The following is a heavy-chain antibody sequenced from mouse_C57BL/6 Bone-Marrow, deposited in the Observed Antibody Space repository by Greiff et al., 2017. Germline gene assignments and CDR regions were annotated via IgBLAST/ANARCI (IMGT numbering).Heavy chain of an antibody. J-gene: IGHJ1*03. V-gene: IGHV1-69*01. D-gene: IGHD2-4*01. CDR3: ARNDYDSYWYFDV. CDR1: GYTFTSYW. CDR2: IDPSDSYT. Sequence: VQLQQPGAELVMPGASVKLSCKASGYTFTSYWVHWGKQRPGQGLEWIGEIDPSDSYTNYNQKLKGKSTLTVDKSSSTAYMQLSSLTSEDSAVYYCARNDYDSYWYFDVWGTGTTVTVSS.